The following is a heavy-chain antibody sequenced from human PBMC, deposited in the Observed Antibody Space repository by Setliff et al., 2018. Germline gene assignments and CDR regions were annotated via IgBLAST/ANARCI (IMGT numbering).Heavy chain of an antibody. V-gene: IGHV4-39*07. CDR1: GGSVSSTSHY. CDR2: VYYSGYT. J-gene: IGHJ4*02. CDR3: ARDNTMVGATDY. D-gene: IGHD1-26*01. Sequence: SETLSLTCNVSGGSVSSTSHYWGWIRQPPGKGMEWIGSVYYSGYTYYNPSLQSRVTISVDMSKNQFSLRLRSVTAADTAVYFCARDNTMVGATDYWGLGTLVTVSS.